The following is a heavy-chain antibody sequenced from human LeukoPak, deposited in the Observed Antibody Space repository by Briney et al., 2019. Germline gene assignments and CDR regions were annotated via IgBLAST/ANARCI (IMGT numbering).Heavy chain of an antibody. J-gene: IGHJ4*02. CDR3: ARVDWSTPGY. CDR1: GYTLTELS. V-gene: IGHV1-24*01. Sequence: ASVKVSCKVSGYTLTELSMHWVRQAPGKGLEWMGGFDPEDGETIYAQKFQGRVTMTEDTSTSTAYMELRSLRSDDTAVYYCARVDWSTPGYWGQGTLVTVSS. CDR2: FDPEDGET. D-gene: IGHD3-9*01.